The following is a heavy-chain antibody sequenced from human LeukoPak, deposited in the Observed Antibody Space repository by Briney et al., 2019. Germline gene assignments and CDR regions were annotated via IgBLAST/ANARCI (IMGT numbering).Heavy chain of an antibody. V-gene: IGHV4-39*07. CDR2: IYYSGST. CDR3: ARQSGYSYGIFDY. D-gene: IGHD5-18*01. CDR1: GGSISSSSYY. Sequence: PSETLSLTCTVSGGSISSSSYYWGWIRQPPGKGLEWIGSIYYSGSTYYNPSLKSRVTISVDTSKNQFSLKLSSVTAADTAVYYCARQSGYSYGIFDYWGQGTLVTVSS. J-gene: IGHJ4*02.